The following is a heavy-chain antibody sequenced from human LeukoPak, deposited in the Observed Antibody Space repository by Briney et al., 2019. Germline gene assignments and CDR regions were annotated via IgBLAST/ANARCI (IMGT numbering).Heavy chain of an antibody. V-gene: IGHV4-59*12. CDR1: RGSLSSYF. J-gene: IGHJ1*01. CDR2: IYYSGST. CDR3: AREPHSSGCS. Sequence: SETLSLTCTVSRGSLSSYFWSSVRQPPGQGLEWSGYIYYSGSTNYNPSLKSRVTISVDTSKNQFSLKLSSVTAADTAVYYCAREPHSSGCSWGQGTLVTVSS. D-gene: IGHD6-19*01.